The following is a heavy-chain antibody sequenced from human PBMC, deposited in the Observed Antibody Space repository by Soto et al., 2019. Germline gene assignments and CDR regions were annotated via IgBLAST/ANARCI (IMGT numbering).Heavy chain of an antibody. D-gene: IGHD3-16*01. Sequence: EVQLVESGGGLIQPGGSLRLSCAACGVAVNTNYMSWIRQSPGKGLEWVSLFESGGSIYYADSVKGRFTISRDSFKNTLSLQMNSLRVEDTAVYYCASTTVWKNAFEIWGQGTLVSVSS. V-gene: IGHV3-53*01. J-gene: IGHJ3*02. CDR3: ASTTVWKNAFEI. CDR1: GVAVNTNY. CDR2: FESGGSI.